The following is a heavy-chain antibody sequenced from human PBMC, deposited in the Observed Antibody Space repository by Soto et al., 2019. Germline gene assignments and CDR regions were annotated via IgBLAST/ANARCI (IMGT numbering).Heavy chain of an antibody. V-gene: IGHV2-5*02. CDR2: ISWDGEK. D-gene: IGHD3-9*01. Sequence: QITLKESGPTLVKPTQTLTLTCTFSGFSLNTRGVGVGWIRQPPGKALEWLALISWDGEKRYSPSLKSRITITKDTSENQVVLTMTNMHPVDTATYYCAHRGGDILTGHYYFDYWGQGTLVTVSS. CDR3: AHRGGDILTGHYYFDY. CDR1: GFSLNTRGVG. J-gene: IGHJ4*02.